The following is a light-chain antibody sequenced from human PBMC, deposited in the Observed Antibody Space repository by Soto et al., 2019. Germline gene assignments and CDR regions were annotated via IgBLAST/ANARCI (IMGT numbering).Light chain of an antibody. J-gene: IGLJ2*01. CDR3: QVWDTTLAQPI. Sequence: SYVLTQRPSVSVAPEKTARITCGGDNIGDKAVHWFQQRPGQAPLLVIYYDFERPSGIPDRFSGSNSGNTATLTISRVEAGDEADYFCQVWDTTLAQPIFGGGTKPPS. CDR1: NIGDKA. CDR2: YDF. V-gene: IGLV3-21*04.